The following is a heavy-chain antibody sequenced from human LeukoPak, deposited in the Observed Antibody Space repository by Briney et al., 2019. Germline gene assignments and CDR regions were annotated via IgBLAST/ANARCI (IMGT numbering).Heavy chain of an antibody. CDR2: MNPNSGNT. Sequence: ASVKVSCKASGYTFTSYDINWVRQATGQGLEWMGWMNPNSGNTSYAQKFQDRVTMTRDTSTSTVYMELSSLRSEDTAVYYCARDFRGFDYWGQGTLVTVSS. J-gene: IGHJ4*02. V-gene: IGHV1-8*01. CDR3: ARDFRGFDY. CDR1: GYTFTSYD.